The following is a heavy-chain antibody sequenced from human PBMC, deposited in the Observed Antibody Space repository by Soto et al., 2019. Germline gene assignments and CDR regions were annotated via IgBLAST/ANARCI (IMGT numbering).Heavy chain of an antibody. CDR2: LSPSGGET. CDR3: AHPRGYGVFDAYDIWEWGYS. V-gene: IGHV3-23*01. D-gene: IGHD3-16*01. Sequence: GGSLRLSCVASGFTFSTYAMSWVRQAPGKGLEWVSALSPSGGETYYADSVKGRFTISRDNSMDALYLQMNNLRVEDTAVYYCAHPRGYGVFDAYDIWEWGYSWGPGTLVTVSS. CDR1: GFTFSTYA. J-gene: IGHJ4*02.